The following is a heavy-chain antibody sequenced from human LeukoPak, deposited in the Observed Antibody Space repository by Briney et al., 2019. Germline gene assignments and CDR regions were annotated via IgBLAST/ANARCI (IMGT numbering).Heavy chain of an antibody. CDR3: ARHVGQYLFPYYYYGMDV. V-gene: IGHV4-39*01. Sequence: ASETLSLTCTVSGGSISISSYYWGWIRQPPGKGLEWIGSIYYSGSTYYNPSLKSRVTISVDTSKNQFSLKLSSVTAADTAVYYCARHVGQYLFPYYYYGMDVWGQGTTVTVSS. J-gene: IGHJ6*02. D-gene: IGHD2/OR15-2a*01. CDR1: GGSISISSYY. CDR2: IYYSGST.